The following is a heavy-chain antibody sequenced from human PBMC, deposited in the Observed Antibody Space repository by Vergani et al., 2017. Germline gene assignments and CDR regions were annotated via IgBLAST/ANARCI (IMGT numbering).Heavy chain of an antibody. D-gene: IGHD7-27*01. Sequence: QVQLQQWGAGLLKPSETLSLTCAVYGGSFSGYYWSWIRQPPGKGLEWIGEINHSGSTNYNPSLKSRVTISVDTSKNQFSLKLSSVTAADTAVYYCARAGVGIPFDPWGQGTLVTVSS. J-gene: IGHJ5*02. V-gene: IGHV4-34*01. CDR3: ARAGVGIPFDP. CDR1: GGSFSGYY. CDR2: INHSGST.